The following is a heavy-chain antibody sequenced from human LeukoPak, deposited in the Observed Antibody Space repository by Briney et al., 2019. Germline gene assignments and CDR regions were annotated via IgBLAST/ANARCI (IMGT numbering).Heavy chain of an antibody. CDR2: IYSGGDT. Sequence: GGSLRLSCAASGFTISSHYMSWVRQAPGKGLEQVSVIYSGGDTYYADSVKGRFTISRDNSKNTLYLQMNSLRAEGTAVYYCATGGEYYNSGGYGHDHWGQGTLVTVSS. J-gene: IGHJ4*02. CDR1: GFTISSHY. D-gene: IGHD3-22*01. V-gene: IGHV3-53*01. CDR3: ATGGEYYNSGGYGHDH.